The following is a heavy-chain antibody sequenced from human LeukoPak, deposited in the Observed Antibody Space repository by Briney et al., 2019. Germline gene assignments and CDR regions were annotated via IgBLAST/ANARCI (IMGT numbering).Heavy chain of an antibody. CDR1: GGSISSGGYC. CDR2: IHYSGST. J-gene: IGHJ4*02. V-gene: IGHV4-31*03. Sequence: SETLSLTCSISGGSISSGGYCWSWIRQHPGKGLEWIGCIHYSGSTNCNPSLKSRVIISVDTSKNQFSLKLSSVTAADTAVYYCASRPEYSGYVDYWGQGTLVTVSS. CDR3: ASRPEYSGYVDY. D-gene: IGHD5-12*01.